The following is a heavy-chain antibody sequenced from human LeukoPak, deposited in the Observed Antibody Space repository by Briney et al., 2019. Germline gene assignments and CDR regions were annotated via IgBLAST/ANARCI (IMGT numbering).Heavy chain of an antibody. CDR1: GYTFTGYY. V-gene: IGHV1-2*02. CDR2: INPNSGGT. Sequence: ASVKVSCKASGYTFTGYYMHWVRQAPGQGLEWMGWINPNSGGTNYAQKFQGRVTMTRDTSISTAYMELSRLRSDYTAVYYCARDLVLGYSLYYYYYGMDVWGQGTTVTVSS. D-gene: IGHD2-15*01. J-gene: IGHJ6*02. CDR3: ARDLVLGYSLYYYYYGMDV.